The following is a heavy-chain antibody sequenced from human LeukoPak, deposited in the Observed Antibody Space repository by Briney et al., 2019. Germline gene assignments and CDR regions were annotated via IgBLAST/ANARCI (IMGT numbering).Heavy chain of an antibody. Sequence: ASVKVSRKASGYTFTSYGISWVRQAPGQGLEWMGWISAYNGNTNYAQKLQGRVTMTTDTSTSTAYMELRSLRSDDTAVYYCARVQYSGSYYPFDYWGQGTLVTVSS. CDR2: ISAYNGNT. D-gene: IGHD1-26*01. CDR1: GYTFTSYG. CDR3: ARVQYSGSYYPFDY. J-gene: IGHJ4*02. V-gene: IGHV1-18*01.